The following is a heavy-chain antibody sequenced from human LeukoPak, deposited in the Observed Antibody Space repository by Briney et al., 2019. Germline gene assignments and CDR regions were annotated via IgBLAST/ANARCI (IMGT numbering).Heavy chain of an antibody. V-gene: IGHV3-23*01. J-gene: IGHJ2*01. Sequence: GGSLRLSCAASGFTFSSYAMSWVRQAPGKGLEWVSAISGSGGSTYYADSVKGRFTISRDNSKNTLYLQMNSLRAEDTAVYYCAKAKRWADYGDPYWYFDLWGRGTLVTVSS. CDR2: ISGSGGST. D-gene: IGHD4-17*01. CDR3: AKAKRWADYGDPYWYFDL. CDR1: GFTFSSYA.